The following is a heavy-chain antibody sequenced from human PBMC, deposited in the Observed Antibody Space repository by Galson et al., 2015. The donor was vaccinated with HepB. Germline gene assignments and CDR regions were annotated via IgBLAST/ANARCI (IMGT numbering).Heavy chain of an antibody. V-gene: IGHV3-33*01. CDR1: GFTFSSYG. Sequence: SLRLSCAASGFTFSSYGMHWVRQAPGKGLEWVAVIWYDGSNKYYADSVKGRFTISRDNSKNTLYLQMNSLRAEDTAVYYCARGGTGRDGYNFAAGIHVIDYWGQGTLVTVSS. J-gene: IGHJ4*02. CDR3: ARGGTGRDGYNFAAGIHVIDY. D-gene: IGHD5-24*01. CDR2: IWYDGSNK.